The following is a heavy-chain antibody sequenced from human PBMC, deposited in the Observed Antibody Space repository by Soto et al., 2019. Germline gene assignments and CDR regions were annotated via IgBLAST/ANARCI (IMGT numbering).Heavy chain of an antibody. J-gene: IGHJ5*02. Sequence: ASVKVSCKASGYTFTSYDISWVRQAPGQGLEWMGGIIPIFGTANYAQKFQGRVTITADKSTSTAYMELSSLRSEDTAVYYCAREGVVVPAAIWFDPWGQGTLVIVSS. D-gene: IGHD2-2*01. CDR3: AREGVVVPAAIWFDP. V-gene: IGHV1-69*06. CDR1: GYTFTSYD. CDR2: IIPIFGTA.